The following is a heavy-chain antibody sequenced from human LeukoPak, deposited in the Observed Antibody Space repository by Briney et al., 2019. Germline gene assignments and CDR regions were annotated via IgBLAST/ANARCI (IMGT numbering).Heavy chain of an antibody. V-gene: IGHV1-69*04. CDR1: GGTFSSYA. Sequence: SVKVSCKASGGTFSSYAISWVRQAPGQGLEWMGRIIPIPGIANYAQKFQGRVTITADKSTSTAYMELSSLRSEDTAVYYCARSDSDYYDSSGYYYGYHWFDPWGQGTLVTVSS. J-gene: IGHJ5*02. CDR3: ARSDSDYYDSSGYYYGYHWFDP. CDR2: IIPIPGIA. D-gene: IGHD3-22*01.